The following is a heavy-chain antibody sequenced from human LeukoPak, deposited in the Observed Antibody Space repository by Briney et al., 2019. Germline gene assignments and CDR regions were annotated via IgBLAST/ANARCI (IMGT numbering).Heavy chain of an antibody. D-gene: IGHD6-19*01. CDR2: INPNSGGT. CDR1: GYTFTGYY. J-gene: IGHJ4*02. V-gene: IGHV1-2*02. CDR3: ISVGYSGGWYAHC. Sequence: ASLKFSCKASGYTFTGYYMHWVRQAAGQGLEWMGWINPNSGGTNYAQKFQGRVTMTRDTSISTAYMELSRLRSDDTAVYYCISVGYSGGWYAHCWGEGTLVTVSS.